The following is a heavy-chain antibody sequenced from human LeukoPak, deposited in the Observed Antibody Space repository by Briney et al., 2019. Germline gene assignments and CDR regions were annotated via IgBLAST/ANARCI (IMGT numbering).Heavy chain of an antibody. D-gene: IGHD5-12*01. CDR1: GGSISSYF. J-gene: IGHJ4*02. CDR2: IYYSGST. V-gene: IGHV4-59*01. Sequence: PSETLSLTCTVSGGSISSYFWSWIRQPPGKGLEWIGYIYYSGSTNYNPSLKSRVTISVDTSKNQFFLKLTSVTAADTAVYYCARDRGRGYDLNEIDYWGQGTLVTVSS. CDR3: ARDRGRGYDLNEIDY.